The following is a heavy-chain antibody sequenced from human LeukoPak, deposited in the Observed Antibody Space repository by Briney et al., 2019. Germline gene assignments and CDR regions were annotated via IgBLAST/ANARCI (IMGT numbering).Heavy chain of an antibody. CDR3: ATSKGSNYAFDY. V-gene: IGHV3-48*04. Sequence: PGGSLRLSCAASGFTFSSYSMNWVRQAPGKGLEWVSYISSSYRTIYYADSVKGRFTISRDNAKNSLYLQVNSLRAEDMALYYCATSKGSNYAFDYWGQGTLVTVSS. CDR1: GFTFSSYS. J-gene: IGHJ4*02. D-gene: IGHD4-11*01. CDR2: ISSSYRTI.